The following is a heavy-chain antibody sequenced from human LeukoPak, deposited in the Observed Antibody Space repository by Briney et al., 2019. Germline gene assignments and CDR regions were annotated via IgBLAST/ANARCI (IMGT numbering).Heavy chain of an antibody. J-gene: IGHJ4*02. V-gene: IGHV4-59*01. CDR1: GGSISSYY. CDR3: ARGTAAAGTFDY. CDR2: IYYSGST. D-gene: IGHD6-13*01. Sequence: SETLSLTCTISGGSISSYYWSWIRQPPGKGLEWIGYIYYSGSTNYSPSLKSRVTISVDTSKNQFSLKLSSVTAADTAVYYCARGTAAAGTFDYWGQGTLVTVSS.